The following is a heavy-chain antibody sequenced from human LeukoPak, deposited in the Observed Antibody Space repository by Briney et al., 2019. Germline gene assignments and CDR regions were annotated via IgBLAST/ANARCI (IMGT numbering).Heavy chain of an antibody. CDR2: IKSDGSDT. CDR3: ARGFRTGVEY. V-gene: IGHV3-74*01. Sequence: GGSLTLSCAASGFTFSTYWMHWVRQAPGEGLVWVSRIKSDGSDTSYADSVKGRFTISRDNAKNTLYLQMNSLRAEDTAVYYCARGFRTGVEYWGQGALVTVSS. J-gene: IGHJ4*02. D-gene: IGHD1-14*01. CDR1: GFTFSTYW.